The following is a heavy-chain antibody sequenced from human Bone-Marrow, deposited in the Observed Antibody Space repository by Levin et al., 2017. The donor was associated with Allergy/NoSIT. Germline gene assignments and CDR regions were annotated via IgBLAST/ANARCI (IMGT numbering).Heavy chain of an antibody. V-gene: IGHV3-30-3*02. CDR1: GLIFSSYA. D-gene: IGHD2-2*01. Sequence: GGSLRLSCEASGLIFSSYAMHWVRQAPGKGLEWVAVTAYDGNSKFYADPVKGRFSISRDNSKTTLYLQMNSLRAEDTAIYNCAKPRCSRSSCHGGDAFDIWGQGTMVAVSS. CDR2: TAYDGNSK. CDR3: AKPRCSRSSCHGGDAFDI. J-gene: IGHJ3*02.